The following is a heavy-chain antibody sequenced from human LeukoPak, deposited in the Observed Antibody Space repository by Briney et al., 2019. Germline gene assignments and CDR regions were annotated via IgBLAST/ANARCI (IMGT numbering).Heavy chain of an antibody. Sequence: ASVKVSCKASGYTFTGYYMHWVRQAPGQGLEWMGWINPNSGGTTYAQKFQGRVTMTRDTSISTAYMELSRLRSDDTAVYYCARGGSSGWYCDYWGQGTLVTVSS. D-gene: IGHD6-19*01. V-gene: IGHV1-2*02. CDR3: ARGGSSGWYCDY. CDR1: GYTFTGYY. J-gene: IGHJ4*02. CDR2: INPNSGGT.